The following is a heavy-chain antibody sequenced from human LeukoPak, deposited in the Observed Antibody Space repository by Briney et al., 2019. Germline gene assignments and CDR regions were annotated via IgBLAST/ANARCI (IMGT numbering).Heavy chain of an antibody. CDR3: ARDLKYYDFWSGYPRTDAFDI. J-gene: IGHJ3*02. CDR2: IYTSGST. Sequence: SETLSLTCTVSGGSISSYYWSWIRQPAGKGLEWIGRIYTSGSTNYNPSLKSRVTMSVNTSKNQFSLKLSSVTAADTAVYYCARDLKYYDFWSGYPRTDAFDIWGQGTMVTVSS. D-gene: IGHD3-3*01. CDR1: GGSISSYY. V-gene: IGHV4-4*07.